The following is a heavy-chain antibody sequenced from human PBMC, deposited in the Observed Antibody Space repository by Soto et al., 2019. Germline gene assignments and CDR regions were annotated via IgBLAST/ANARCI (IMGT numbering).Heavy chain of an antibody. CDR1: GCTFTSYY. CDR2: INPSGGST. J-gene: IGHJ4*02. V-gene: IGHV1-46*01. D-gene: IGHD4-17*01. CDR3: AREPLRFYGDAETFN. Sequence: ASVKVSCKASGCTFTSYYMHWVRQAPGQGLEWMGIINPSGGSTSYAQKFQGRVTMTRDTSTSTVYMELSSLRSEDTAVYYCAREPLRFYGDAETFNWGQGTLVTVSS.